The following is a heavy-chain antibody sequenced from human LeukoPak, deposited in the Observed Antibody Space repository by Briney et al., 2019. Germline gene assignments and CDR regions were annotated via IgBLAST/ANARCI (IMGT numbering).Heavy chain of an antibody. J-gene: IGHJ6*02. CDR1: GGTFSSYA. Sequence: ASVKVSCKASGGTFSSYAISWVRQAPGQGLEWMGRIIPILGIANYAQKFQGRVTITADKSTSTAYMELSRLRSEDTAVYYCARMYYDSSGYYYGMDVWGQGTTVTVSS. D-gene: IGHD3-22*01. V-gene: IGHV1-69*04. CDR2: IIPILGIA. CDR3: ARMYYDSSGYYYGMDV.